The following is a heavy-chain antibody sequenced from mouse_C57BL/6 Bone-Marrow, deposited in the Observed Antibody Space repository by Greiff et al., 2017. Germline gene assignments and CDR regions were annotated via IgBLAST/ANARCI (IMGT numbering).Heavy chain of an antibody. CDR1: GFTFSDYG. CDR3: ARPRFYGNSWFAY. D-gene: IGHD2-1*01. V-gene: IGHV5-17*01. CDR2: ISSGSSTI. J-gene: IGHJ3*01. Sequence: EVKLMESGGGLVKPGGSLKLSCAASGFTFSDYGMHWVRQAPEKGLEWVAYISSGSSTIYYADTVKGRFTISRDNSTNTLFLQMTSLRSEDTAMYYWARPRFYGNSWFAYWGQGTLVTVSA.